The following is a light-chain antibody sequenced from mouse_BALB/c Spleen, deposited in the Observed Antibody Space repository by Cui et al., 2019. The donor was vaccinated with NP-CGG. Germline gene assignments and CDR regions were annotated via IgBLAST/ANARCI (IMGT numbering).Light chain of an antibody. V-gene: IGLV1*01. CDR2: GTN. CDR1: IGAVTTSNY. J-gene: IGLJ1*01. CDR3: ALWYSNHWV. Sequence: QAVLTPESGITTSPGETVTLTCRSSIGAVTTSNYANWVQEKPDHLFTGLIGGTNNRAPGVPARFSGSLIGDKAALTITGAQTEDEAIYFCALWYSNHWVFGGGTKLTVL.